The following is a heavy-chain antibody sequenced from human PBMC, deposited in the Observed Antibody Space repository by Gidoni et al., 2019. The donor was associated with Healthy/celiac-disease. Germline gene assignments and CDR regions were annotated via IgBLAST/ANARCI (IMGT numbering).Heavy chain of an antibody. CDR3: TTALNYYDSSGYYLRDY. CDR1: GFTFSNSW. Sequence: ELQLVESGGGLVKPGASLRLSCAASGFTFSNSWRSWVRQAPGKGLEWVGRIKSKTDGGKTDYAAPVKGRFTISRDDSKNTLYLQMNSLKTEDTAVYYCTTALNYYDSSGYYLRDYWGQGTLVTVSS. CDR2: IKSKTDGGKT. J-gene: IGHJ4*02. D-gene: IGHD3-22*01. V-gene: IGHV3-15*01.